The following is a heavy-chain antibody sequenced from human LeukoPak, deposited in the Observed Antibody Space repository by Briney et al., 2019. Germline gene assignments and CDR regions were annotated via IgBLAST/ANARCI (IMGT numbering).Heavy chain of an antibody. D-gene: IGHD3-10*01. J-gene: IGHJ3*02. Sequence: GGSLRLSCAASGFTFSSYAMSWVRQAPGKGLEGVSAISGSGGSTYYADSVKGRFTISRDNSKNTLYLQMNSLRAEDTAVYYCAKDKGLSLGLLWCGELGGGDAFDIWGQGTMVTVSS. V-gene: IGHV3-23*01. CDR3: AKDKGLSLGLLWCGELGGGDAFDI. CDR1: GFTFSSYA. CDR2: ISGSGGST.